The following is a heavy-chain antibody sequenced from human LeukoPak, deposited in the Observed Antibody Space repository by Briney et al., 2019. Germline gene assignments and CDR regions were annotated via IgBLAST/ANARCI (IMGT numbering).Heavy chain of an antibody. CDR2: IKSKTDGGTT. D-gene: IGHD2-2*01. V-gene: IGHV3-15*01. J-gene: IGHJ4*02. CDR1: GFTFSNAW. CDR3: TTDLSAAALDY. Sequence: GGSLRLSCAASGFTFSNAWMSWVRQAPGKGLEWVGRIKSKTDGGTTDYAAPVKGRFTISRDDSKNTLYLQMDSLKTEDTAVYYCTTDLSAAALDYWGQGTLVTVSS.